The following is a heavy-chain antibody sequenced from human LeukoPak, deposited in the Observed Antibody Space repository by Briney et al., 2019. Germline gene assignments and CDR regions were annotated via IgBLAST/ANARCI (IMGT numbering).Heavy chain of an antibody. V-gene: IGHV4-39*07. J-gene: IGHJ4*02. CDR3: ARVPTVTFFDY. Sequence: PSETLSLTCTVSGGSISSSSYYWGWLRQPPGTGPEWIGTIYYSGSTYYNPSLKSRVTISVDTSKNQFSLKLSSVTAADTAVYYCARVPTVTFFDYWGQGTLVTVSS. CDR2: IYYSGST. CDR1: GGSISSSSYY. D-gene: IGHD4-17*01.